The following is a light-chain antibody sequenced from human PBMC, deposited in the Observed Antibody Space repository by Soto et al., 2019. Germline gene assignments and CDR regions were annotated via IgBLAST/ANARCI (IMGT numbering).Light chain of an antibody. CDR2: SAS. CDR3: QQYNEWPPVT. CDR1: QSVTTN. Sequence: DIVMTQSPPTLSVSPGESATLSCRASQSVTTNLAWYQLKPGQAPRLLIFSASIRATGVPARFSGSGSGTEFTLTIRSLQSEDFAVYYCQQYNEWPPVTFGGGTKVEIK. J-gene: IGKJ4*01. V-gene: IGKV3-15*01.